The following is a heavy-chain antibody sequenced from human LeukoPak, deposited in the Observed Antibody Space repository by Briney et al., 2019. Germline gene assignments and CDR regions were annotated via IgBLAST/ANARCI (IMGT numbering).Heavy chain of an antibody. D-gene: IGHD3-22*01. CDR2: IIPIFGTA. Sequence: SVKVSCKASGGTLSSYAISWVRQAPGQGLEWMGGIIPIFGTANYAQKFQGRVTITTDESTSTAYMELSSLRSEDTAVYYCARDDSSGYIPRVWGQGTLVTVSS. V-gene: IGHV1-69*05. J-gene: IGHJ4*02. CDR1: GGTLSSYA. CDR3: ARDDSSGYIPRV.